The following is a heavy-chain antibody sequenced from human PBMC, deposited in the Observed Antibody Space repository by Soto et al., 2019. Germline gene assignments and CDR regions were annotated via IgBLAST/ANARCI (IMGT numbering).Heavy chain of an antibody. CDR3: AGGGGSYLPDY. CDR2: ISRSSSYT. CDR1: GFTFSDYY. D-gene: IGHD1-26*01. J-gene: IGHJ4*02. Sequence: QVQLVESGGGLVKPGGSLRLSCAASGFTFSDYYMSWIRQAPGKGLEWVSYISRSSSYTNYADSVNGRFTISRDNAKNPRYRQMTRLRADDAAVYAGAGGGGSYLPDYWGQGTLVTVSS. V-gene: IGHV3-11*05.